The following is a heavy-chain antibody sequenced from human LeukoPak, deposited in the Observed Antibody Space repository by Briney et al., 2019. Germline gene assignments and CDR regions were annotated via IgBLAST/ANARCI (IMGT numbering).Heavy chain of an antibody. V-gene: IGHV3-48*04. CDR1: GFTFSSYA. J-gene: IGHJ6*02. Sequence: PGGSLRLSCAASGFTFSSYAMSWVRQAPGKGLEWVSCISTSGNTKYYADSVKGRFTISRDNAKNSLYLQMNSLRAEDTAVYYCARDNYYSVMDVWGQGTTVTVSS. CDR2: ISTSGNTK. CDR3: ARDNYYSVMDV.